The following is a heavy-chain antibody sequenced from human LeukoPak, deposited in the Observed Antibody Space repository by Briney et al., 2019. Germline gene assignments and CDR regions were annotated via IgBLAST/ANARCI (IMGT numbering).Heavy chain of an antibody. CDR2: IVDAGGSI. J-gene: IGHJ4*02. D-gene: IGHD5-12*01. CDR1: GFTFSNYA. CDR3: AETDGGYVRWYFDC. Sequence: SLRLSCAASGFTFSNYAMTWVRQAPRKGLEWVSAIVDAGGSISYADSVKGRFTISRDNSKNTLFLQMNSLGAEDTAVYYCAETDGGYVRWYFDCWGQGTLVTVSS. V-gene: IGHV3-23*01.